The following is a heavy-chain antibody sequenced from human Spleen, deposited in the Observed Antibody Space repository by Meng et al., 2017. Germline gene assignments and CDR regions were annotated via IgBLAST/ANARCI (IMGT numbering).Heavy chain of an antibody. CDR2: IYYSGST. CDR3: ARDYDILTGLGGFDP. Sequence: QLQLQESGPGLGRPSGTLSPTCTGSGGSVSSGRYYWSWIRQPPGKGLEWSGYIYYSGSTNYNPSLKSRVTISVDTSKNQFSLKLSSVTAADTAVYYCARDYDILTGLGGFDPWGQGTLVTVSS. J-gene: IGHJ5*02. CDR1: GGSVSSGRYY. V-gene: IGHV4-61*01. D-gene: IGHD3-9*01.